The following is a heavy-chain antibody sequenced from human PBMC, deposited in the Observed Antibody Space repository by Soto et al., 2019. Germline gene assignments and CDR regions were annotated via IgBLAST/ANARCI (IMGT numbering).Heavy chain of an antibody. CDR2: FYPGDSTS. D-gene: IGHD2-2*03. V-gene: IGHV5-51*01. J-gene: IGHJ3*02. Sequence: PGETLKISCMTSGYSFISYWVAWVRQKPGKGLEWMGTFYPGDSTSTYSPSFQGQVTISVDKSISTAYLHLSSLKASDTAMYYCARIIGYCRNNDCSWTFDIWGQGTTVTVSS. CDR1: GYSFISYW. CDR3: ARIIGYCRNNDCSWTFDI.